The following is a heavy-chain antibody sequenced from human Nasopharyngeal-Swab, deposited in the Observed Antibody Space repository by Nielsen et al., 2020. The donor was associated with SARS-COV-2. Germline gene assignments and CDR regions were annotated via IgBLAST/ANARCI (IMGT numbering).Heavy chain of an antibody. V-gene: IGHV3-23*01. J-gene: IGHJ5*02. Sequence: VCQAPGKGLEWVSAISGSGGSTYSADFVKGRFTISRDNSKNTLYLQMNSLRAEDTAVYYCAKDSLNILTGSGWFDPWGQGTQVTVSS. CDR3: AKDSLNILTGSGWFDP. CDR2: ISGSGGST. D-gene: IGHD3-9*01.